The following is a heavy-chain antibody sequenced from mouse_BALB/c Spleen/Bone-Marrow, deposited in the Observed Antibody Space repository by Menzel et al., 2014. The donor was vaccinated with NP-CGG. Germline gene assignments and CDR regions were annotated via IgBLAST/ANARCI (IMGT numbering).Heavy chain of an antibody. D-gene: IGHD2-14*01. CDR2: ISNGGGST. CDR3: ARQNYRGAMDY. Sequence: EVQLVESGGGLVQPGGSLKLSCATSGFTFSDCYMYWVRQTPEKRLEWVAYISNGGGSTYYPDTVKGRFTISRDNAKNTLYLQMSRLKSEDTAMYYCARQNYRGAMDYWGQGTSVTVSS. CDR1: GFTFSDCY. J-gene: IGHJ4*01. V-gene: IGHV5-12*02.